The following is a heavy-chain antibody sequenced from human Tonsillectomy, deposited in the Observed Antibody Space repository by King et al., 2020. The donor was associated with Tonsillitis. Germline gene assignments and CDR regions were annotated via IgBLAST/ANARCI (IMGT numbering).Heavy chain of an antibody. CDR2: ISSSSSYI. D-gene: IGHD3-22*01. CDR3: AREWSYYDSSGHDYFDF. J-gene: IGHJ4*02. CDR1: GFTFSSYS. Sequence: VQLVESGGGLVKPGGSLRLSCAASGFTFSSYSMNWVRQAPGKGLEWVSSISSSSSYIYYADSVKGRFTISRDNAKNSLYLQMNSLRAEDTAVYYCAREWSYYDSSGHDYFDFWGQGPLVTVSS. V-gene: IGHV3-21*01.